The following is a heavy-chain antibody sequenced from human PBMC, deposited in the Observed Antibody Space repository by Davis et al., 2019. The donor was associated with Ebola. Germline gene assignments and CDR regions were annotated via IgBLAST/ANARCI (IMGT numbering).Heavy chain of an antibody. J-gene: IGHJ4*02. CDR2: IKSKSDGGTT. CDR1: GFTGSNAR. Sequence: PGGSLRLSCAASGFTGSNARMSWVRQAPGKGLEWLGRIKSKSDGGTTDSAAPVKGRFSISRDDSKNTLYLQMNSLKTGDTAGYYCATSGSVSGRLEYWGQGTLVTVSS. D-gene: IGHD6-19*01. V-gene: IGHV3-15*01. CDR3: ATSGSVSGRLEY.